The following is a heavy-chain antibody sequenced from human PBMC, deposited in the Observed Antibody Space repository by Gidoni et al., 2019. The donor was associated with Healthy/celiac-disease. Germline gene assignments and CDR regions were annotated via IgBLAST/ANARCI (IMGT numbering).Heavy chain of an antibody. V-gene: IGHV4-31*03. D-gene: IGHD6-19*01. Sequence: QMQLQESGPGLVKPSQTLSLTCIVSGGSISRGGCYCSCIRQHPGKGVEWIGYIYYSGSTYYIPSLKSRVTISVDTSKNQFSLKLSSVTAADTAVYYCAREGGWSTFDYWGQGTLVTVSS. CDR3: AREGGWSTFDY. CDR1: GGSISRGGCY. CDR2: IYYSGST. J-gene: IGHJ4*02.